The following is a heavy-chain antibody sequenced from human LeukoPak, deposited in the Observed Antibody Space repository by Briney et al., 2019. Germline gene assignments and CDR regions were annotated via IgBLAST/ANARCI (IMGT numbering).Heavy chain of an antibody. CDR2: ISAYNGNT. CDR1: GYTFTSYG. CDR3: ARDLSRNTEDWLVQGDY. D-gene: IGHD6-19*01. Sequence: GASVKVSCKASGYTFTSYGISWVRQAPGQGLEWMGWISAYNGNTNYAQKLQGRVTMTTDTSTSTAYMELRSLRSDDTAVYYCARDLSRNTEDWLVQGDYWGQGTLVTVSS. J-gene: IGHJ4*02. V-gene: IGHV1-18*01.